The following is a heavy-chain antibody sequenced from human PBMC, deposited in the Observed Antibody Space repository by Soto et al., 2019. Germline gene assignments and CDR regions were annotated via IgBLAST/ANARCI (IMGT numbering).Heavy chain of an antibody. J-gene: IGHJ4*02. V-gene: IGHV3-11*01. Sequence: GSLRLSCVASGFTFRDYYMSWIRQAPGKGLEWVSYISRSGSVIYYADSVKGRFTVSRDDAQNSLYLQMNSLRAEDTAVYYCASDSFGVDLGYWGQGTLVTVSS. D-gene: IGHD2-8*01. CDR3: ASDSFGVDLGY. CDR2: ISRSGSVI. CDR1: GFTFRDYY.